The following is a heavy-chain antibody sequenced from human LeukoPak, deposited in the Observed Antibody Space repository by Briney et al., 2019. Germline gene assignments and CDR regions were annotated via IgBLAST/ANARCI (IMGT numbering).Heavy chain of an antibody. D-gene: IGHD3-22*01. CDR2: IYYSGST. J-gene: IGHJ4*02. CDR3: ARSSYYDSPKHREFDY. Sequence: PSETLSLTCTVSGGSISSGDYYWSWIRQPPGKGLEWIGYIYYSGSTYYTPSLRGRVTISVDTSKNQFSLNLSSVTAADTAVYYCARSSYYDSPKHREFDYWGQGTLVTVSS. CDR1: GGSISSGDYY. V-gene: IGHV4-30-4*01.